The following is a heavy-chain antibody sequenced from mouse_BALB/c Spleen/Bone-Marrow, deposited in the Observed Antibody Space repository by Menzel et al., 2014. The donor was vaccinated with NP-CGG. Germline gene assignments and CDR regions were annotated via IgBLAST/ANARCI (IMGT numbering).Heavy chain of an antibody. J-gene: IGHJ4*01. Sequence: DVKLVESGGGLVKPGGSLKLSCAASGFTFSSYTMSWVRQTPEKRLEWVATISSGGSYTYYPDSVKGRFTISRDNAENTLYLQMSSLKSEDTAMYYCTRDLYDGYSYYAMDYWGQGTSVTVSS. CDR2: ISSGGSYT. CDR1: GFTFSSYT. V-gene: IGHV5-6-4*01. CDR3: TRDLYDGYSYYAMDY. D-gene: IGHD2-3*01.